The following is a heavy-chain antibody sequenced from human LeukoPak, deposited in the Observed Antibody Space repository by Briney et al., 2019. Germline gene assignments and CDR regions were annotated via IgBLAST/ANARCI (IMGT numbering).Heavy chain of an antibody. V-gene: IGHV3-33*08. D-gene: IGHD6-19*01. CDR2: IWYDGSNT. Sequence: GGSLRLSCAASGFTFSSYWIHWVRQAPGKGLEWVAVIWYDGSNTYYADSVKGRFTISRDNSKDTLFLQLNSLRAEDTAVYYCASQGPEGTSGWYWGQGTLVTVSS. CDR1: GFTFSSYW. CDR3: ASQGPEGTSGWY. J-gene: IGHJ4*02.